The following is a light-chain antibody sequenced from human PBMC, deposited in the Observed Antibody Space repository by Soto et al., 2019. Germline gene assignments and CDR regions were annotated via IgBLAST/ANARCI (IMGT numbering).Light chain of an antibody. CDR3: SSYTSSSTLV. J-gene: IGLJ2*01. CDR1: SSDVGGYNY. CDR2: DVS. V-gene: IGLV2-14*01. Sequence: QSALTQPASVSGSPGQSITISCTGTSSDVGGYNYVSWYQQHPGKAPKLMIYDVSNRPSGVSNRFSGSKSGNTASLTISGLQAEYEADYYCSSYTSSSTLVFGGGTKVTVL.